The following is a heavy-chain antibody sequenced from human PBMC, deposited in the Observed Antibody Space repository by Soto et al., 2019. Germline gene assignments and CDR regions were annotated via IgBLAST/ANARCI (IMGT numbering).Heavy chain of an antibody. V-gene: IGHV3-30-3*01. J-gene: IGHJ5*02. CDR1: GFTFSSYA. CDR3: ARDTFDRLIMTTVTEFDP. D-gene: IGHD4-17*01. CDR2: ISYDGSNK. Sequence: PGGSLRLSCAASGFTFSSYAMHWVRQAPGKGLEWVAVISYDGSNKYYADSVKGRFTISRDNSKNTLYLQMNSLRAEDTAVYYCARDTFDRLIMTTVTEFDPWGQGTLVTVSS.